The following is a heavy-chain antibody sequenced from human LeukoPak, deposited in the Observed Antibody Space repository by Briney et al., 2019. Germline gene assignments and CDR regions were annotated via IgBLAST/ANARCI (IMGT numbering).Heavy chain of an antibody. D-gene: IGHD2-15*01. CDR2: ISGSGGST. CDR1: GFTFSSYA. CDR3: AISGVRCSGGSCYSPPTYYFDY. Sequence: GGSLRLSCAASGFTFSSYAMSWVRPAPGKGLEWVSAISGSGGSTYYADSVKGRFTISRDNSKNTLYLQMNSLRAEDTAVYYWAISGVRCSGGSCYSPPTYYFDYWGQGTLVTVSS. V-gene: IGHV3-23*01. J-gene: IGHJ4*02.